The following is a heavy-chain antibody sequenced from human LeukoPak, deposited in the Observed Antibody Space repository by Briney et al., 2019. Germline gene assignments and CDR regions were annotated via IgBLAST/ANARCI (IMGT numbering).Heavy chain of an antibody. CDR3: ARDNPNAGPLEAFDI. CDR2: IYYSGST. Sequence: SETLSLTCTVSGGSISSYYWSWIRQPPGKGLEWIGYIYYSGSTNYNPSLKSRVTISVDTSKNQFSLKLSSVTAADTAVYYCARDNPNAGPLEAFDIWGQGTMVTVSS. D-gene: IGHD1-1*01. J-gene: IGHJ3*02. V-gene: IGHV4-59*01. CDR1: GGSISSYY.